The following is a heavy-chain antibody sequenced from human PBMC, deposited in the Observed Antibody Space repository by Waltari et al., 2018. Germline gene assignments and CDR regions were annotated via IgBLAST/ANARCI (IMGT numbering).Heavy chain of an antibody. CDR3: ARLIVVVIGDYYGMDV. J-gene: IGHJ6*02. CDR2: ISPILGIA. CDR1: GGTFSSYT. Sequence: QVQLVQSGAEVKKPGSSVKVSCKASGGTFSSYTISWVRQAPGQGLEWMGRISPILGIANYAQKFQGRVTITADKSTSTAYMELSSLRSEDTAVYYCARLIVVVIGDYYGMDVWGQGTTVTVSS. D-gene: IGHD3-22*01. V-gene: IGHV1-69*02.